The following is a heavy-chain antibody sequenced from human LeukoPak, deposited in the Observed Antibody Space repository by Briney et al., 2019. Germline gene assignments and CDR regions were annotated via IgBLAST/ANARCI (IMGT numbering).Heavy chain of an antibody. Sequence: SETLSLTCAVSGFSMSAFQWSWVRQSPEKGLEWIGCINTKGGTNYNPPLKSRVTTSVDTSKSQFSLRLTSVTAADTAVYYCATSNDAEAAPFDHWGQGALVTVSS. CDR3: ATSNDAEAAPFDH. CDR1: GFSMSAFQ. V-gene: IGHV4-4*09. J-gene: IGHJ4*02. CDR2: INTKGGT. D-gene: IGHD1-1*01.